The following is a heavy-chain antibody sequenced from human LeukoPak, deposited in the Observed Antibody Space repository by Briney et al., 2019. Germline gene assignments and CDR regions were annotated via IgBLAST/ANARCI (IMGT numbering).Heavy chain of an antibody. V-gene: IGHV3-30*03. D-gene: IGHD5-18*01. CDR2: ILYDGSNK. CDR3: ARLGYSYGLRAYYFDY. CDR1: GFSFSSYG. J-gene: IGHJ4*02. Sequence: GGSLRLSCAASGFSFSSYGMHWVRQAPGKGLEWVAVILYDGSNKYYADSVKGRFTISRDNSKNTLYLQMNSLRAEDTAVYYCARLGYSYGLRAYYFDYWGQGTLVTVSS.